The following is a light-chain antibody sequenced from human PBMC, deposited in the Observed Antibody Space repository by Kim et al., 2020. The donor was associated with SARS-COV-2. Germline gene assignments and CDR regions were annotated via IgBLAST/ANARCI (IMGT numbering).Light chain of an antibody. J-gene: IGLJ3*02. V-gene: IGLV2-8*01. CDR3: SSYAGSNNWV. CDR2: EVS. Sequence: QSALTQPPSAYGSPGQSVTISCTGTSSDVGGYNYVSWYQQHPGKAPKLMIYEVSKRPSGVPDRFSGSKSGNTASLTVSGLQAEDEADYYCSSYAGSNNWVFGGGTQLTVL. CDR1: SSDVGGYNY.